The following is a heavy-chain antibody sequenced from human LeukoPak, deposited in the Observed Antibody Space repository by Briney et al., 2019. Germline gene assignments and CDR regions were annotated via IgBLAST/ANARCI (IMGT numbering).Heavy chain of an antibody. Sequence: GASVKVSCKASGYTFTGYYMHWVRQAPGQGLEWMGWINPNSGGTNYAQKFQGRVTMTRDTSISTAYVELSRLRSDDTAVYYCARDGNYYGSGSYNNWFDPWGQGTLVTVSS. CDR2: INPNSGGT. D-gene: IGHD3-10*01. CDR3: ARDGNYYGSGSYNNWFDP. J-gene: IGHJ5*02. CDR1: GYTFTGYY. V-gene: IGHV1-2*02.